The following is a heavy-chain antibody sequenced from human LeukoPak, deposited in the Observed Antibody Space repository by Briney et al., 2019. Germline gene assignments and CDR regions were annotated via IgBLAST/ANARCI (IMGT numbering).Heavy chain of an antibody. CDR3: ARATTASARDH. J-gene: IGHJ4*02. V-gene: IGHV3-7*01. D-gene: IGHD1-14*01. CDR2: LNQDADRE. Sequence: HPGGSLRLSCAASGFNFRAYWMSWARQAPGKGLEWVACLNQDADREYYVDSVKGRFTISRDNAKNSLYLQMDSLRVEDTAVYYCARATTASARDHWGQGTLVTVSS. CDR1: GFNFRAYW.